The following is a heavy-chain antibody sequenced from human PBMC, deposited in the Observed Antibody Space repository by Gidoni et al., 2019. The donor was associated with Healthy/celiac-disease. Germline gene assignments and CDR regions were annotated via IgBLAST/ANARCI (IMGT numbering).Heavy chain of an antibody. J-gene: IGHJ5*02. CDR1: GYTFTSYD. V-gene: IGHV1-8*01. D-gene: IGHD2-15*01. CDR2: MNPNRGNT. Sequence: QVQLVQSGAEVKKPGASVKVSCKASGYTFTSYDINWVRQATGQGLEWMGWMNPNRGNTGYAQKFQGRVTMTRNTSISTAYMELSSLRSEDTAVYYCARGQGDVVVVVAAYWFDPWGQGTLVTVSS. CDR3: ARGQGDVVVVVAAYWFDP.